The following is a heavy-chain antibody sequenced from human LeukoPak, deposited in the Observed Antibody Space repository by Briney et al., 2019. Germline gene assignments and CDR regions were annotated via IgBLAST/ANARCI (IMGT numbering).Heavy chain of an antibody. CDR3: AKDGQWFGEFFYYMDV. CDR1: GFTFSSYA. J-gene: IGHJ6*03. CDR2: ISGSGGST. V-gene: IGHV3-23*01. D-gene: IGHD3-10*01. Sequence: GGSLRLSCAASGFTFSSYAMSWVRQAPGKGLEWVSAISGSGGSTYYADSVKGRFTISRGNSKNTLYLQMNSLRAEDTAVYYCAKDGQWFGEFFYYMDVWGKGTTVTISS.